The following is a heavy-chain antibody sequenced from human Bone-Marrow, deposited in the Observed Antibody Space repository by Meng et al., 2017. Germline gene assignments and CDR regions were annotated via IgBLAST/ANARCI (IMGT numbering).Heavy chain of an antibody. Sequence: ASVKVSCKASGYTFTSYAMNWVRQAPGQGLEWMGWINTNTGNPTYAQGFTGRFVFSLDTSVSTAYLQISSLKAGDTAVYYYSRDGDYDSNRDDAFDFWGQGTMVTVSS. D-gene: IGHD3-22*01. CDR1: GYTFTSYA. J-gene: IGHJ3*01. CDR2: INTNTGNP. V-gene: IGHV7-4-1*02. CDR3: SRDGDYDSNRDDAFDF.